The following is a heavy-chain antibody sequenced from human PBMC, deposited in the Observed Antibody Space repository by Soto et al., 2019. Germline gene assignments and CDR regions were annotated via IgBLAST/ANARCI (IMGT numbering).Heavy chain of an antibody. J-gene: IGHJ4*02. D-gene: IGHD5-18*01. V-gene: IGHV1-69*06. CDR1: GGTFSSYA. CDR3: ARVRYSYGIVAFDY. Sequence: QVQLVQSGAEVKKPGSSVKVSCKASGGTFSSYAISWVRQAPGQGLEGMGGIIPIFGTANYAQKFQGRVTITADKYTSTAYMELSSLRSEDTAVYYCARVRYSYGIVAFDYWGQGTLVTVSS. CDR2: IIPIFGTA.